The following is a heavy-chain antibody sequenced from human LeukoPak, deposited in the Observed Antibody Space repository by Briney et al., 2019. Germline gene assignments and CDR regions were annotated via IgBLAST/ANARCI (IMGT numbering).Heavy chain of an antibody. V-gene: IGHV3-7*01. J-gene: IGHJ3*02. CDR3: ARVYYYDSSGYLDAFDI. Sequence: GGSLRLSCAASGFTFSDYWMSWVRQAPGKGLEWVANIKQDGSEKYYVDSVKGRFTISRDNAKNSLYLQMNSLRAEDTAVYYCARVYYYDSSGYLDAFDIWGQGTMVTVSS. CDR2: IKQDGSEK. D-gene: IGHD3-22*01. CDR1: GFTFSDYW.